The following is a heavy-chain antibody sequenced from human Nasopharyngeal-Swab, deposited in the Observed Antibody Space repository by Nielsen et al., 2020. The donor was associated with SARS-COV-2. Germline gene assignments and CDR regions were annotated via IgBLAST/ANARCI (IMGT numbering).Heavy chain of an antibody. CDR1: GFTFSSYA. V-gene: IGHV3-23*03. J-gene: IGHJ4*02. CDR3: AKNSYGFGYYFDY. D-gene: IGHD5-18*01. Sequence: GESLQISCAASGFTFSSYAMSWVRQAPGKGLEWVSVIYSGGSSTYYADSVKGRFTISRDNSKNTLYLQMNSLRAEDTAVYYCAKNSYGFGYYFDYWGQGTLVTVSS. CDR2: IYSGGSST.